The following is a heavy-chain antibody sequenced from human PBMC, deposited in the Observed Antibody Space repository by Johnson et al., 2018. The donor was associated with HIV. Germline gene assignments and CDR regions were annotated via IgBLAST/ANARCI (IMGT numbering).Heavy chain of an antibody. Sequence: VQLVESGGGVVQPGRSLRLSCAASRFTFSSYGMHWVRQAPGKGLEWVSYISSSGSTIYYADSVKGRFTISRDNAKNSLYLQMNSLRAEDTAVYYCAREISSRSAFDIWGQGTMVTVSS. J-gene: IGHJ3*02. V-gene: IGHV3-48*04. CDR3: AREISSRSAFDI. D-gene: IGHD6-6*01. CDR1: RFTFSSYG. CDR2: ISSSGSTI.